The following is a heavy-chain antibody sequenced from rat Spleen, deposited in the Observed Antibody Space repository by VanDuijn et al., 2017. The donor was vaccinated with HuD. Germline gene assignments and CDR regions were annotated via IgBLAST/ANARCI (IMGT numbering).Heavy chain of an antibody. CDR1: GFTFSNYD. CDR3: ARQGNWARWFPY. D-gene: IGHD4-6*01. V-gene: IGHV5-7*01. CDR2: ISYDGSTP. Sequence: EVQVVESGGGIVQPGRSMKLSCAASGFTFSNYDMVWVRQAPTKGLKWVASISYDGSTPYYRDSVKGRFTISRDNAKSTLYLQMDSLRSEDTATYYCARQGNWARWFPYWGQGTLVTVSS. J-gene: IGHJ3*01.